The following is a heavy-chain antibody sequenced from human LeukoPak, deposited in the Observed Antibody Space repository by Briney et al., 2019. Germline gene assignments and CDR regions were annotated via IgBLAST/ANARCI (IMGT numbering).Heavy chain of an antibody. CDR1: GFTFSSYA. Sequence: AGGSLRLSCAASGFTFSSYAMSWVRQAPGKGLEWVSAISGSGGSTYYADSVKGRFTISRDNSKNTLYLQMNSLRAEDTAVYYCAEERSSGWYLHNWFDPWGQGTLVTVSS. V-gene: IGHV3-23*01. CDR3: AEERSSGWYLHNWFDP. J-gene: IGHJ5*02. D-gene: IGHD6-19*01. CDR2: ISGSGGST.